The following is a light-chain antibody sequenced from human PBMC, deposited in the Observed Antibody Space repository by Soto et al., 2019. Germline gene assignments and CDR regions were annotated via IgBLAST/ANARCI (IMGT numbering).Light chain of an antibody. Sequence: VQMPQSPSTLSASVGDRVTITCRASQSISVWLAWYQQKPGKAPKLLVYKASSLETGVPSRFSGSGSGTEFTLTINSLQPDDFATYYCQQYNSYLITFGQGTRLDI. CDR2: KAS. J-gene: IGKJ5*01. CDR3: QQYNSYLIT. CDR1: QSISVW. V-gene: IGKV1-5*03.